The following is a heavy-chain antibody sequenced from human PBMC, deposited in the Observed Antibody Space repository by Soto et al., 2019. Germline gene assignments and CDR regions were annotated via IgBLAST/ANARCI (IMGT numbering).Heavy chain of an antibody. CDR2: IYSGGST. CDR3: AGDRYSSSWYFFDY. V-gene: IGHV3-53*01. J-gene: IGHJ4*02. CDR1: GFTVSSNY. D-gene: IGHD6-13*01. Sequence: GGSLRLSCAASGFTVSSNYMSWVRQAPGKGLEWVSVIYSGGSTYYADSVKGRFTISRDNSKNTLYLQMNSLRAEDTAVYYCAGDRYSSSWYFFDYWGQGTLVTVSS.